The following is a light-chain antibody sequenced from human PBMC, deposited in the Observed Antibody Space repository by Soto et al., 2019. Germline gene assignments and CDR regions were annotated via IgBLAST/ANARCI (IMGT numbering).Light chain of an antibody. CDR3: QQHNNWPPT. V-gene: IGKV3-15*01. CDR2: GAS. J-gene: IGKJ1*01. Sequence: EIVMTQSPATLSVSPGERVTLSCRASQSISINLAWYQRTPGQSPRLLFSGASTRATGVPVRFRGSGSVTQFTLSISSLLSEDFAVYYCQQHNNWPPTFGQGTKVEIE. CDR1: QSISIN.